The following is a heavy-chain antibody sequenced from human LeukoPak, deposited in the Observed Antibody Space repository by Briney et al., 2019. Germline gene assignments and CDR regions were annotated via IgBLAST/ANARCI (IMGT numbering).Heavy chain of an antibody. Sequence: GGSLRLSCAASGFTFSNSWMTWVRQAPGKGLEWVANIKQDGSEKYYVDSVKGRFTISRDNAKNSLYLQMNSLRAEDTAVYYCARDSESWTETGPRFDYWGQGTLVTVSS. D-gene: IGHD3-9*01. V-gene: IGHV3-7*01. J-gene: IGHJ4*02. CDR3: ARDSESWTETGPRFDY. CDR1: GFTFSNSW. CDR2: IKQDGSEK.